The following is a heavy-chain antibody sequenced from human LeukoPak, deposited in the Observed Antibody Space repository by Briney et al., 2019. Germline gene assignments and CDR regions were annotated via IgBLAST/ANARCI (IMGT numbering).Heavy chain of an antibody. D-gene: IGHD3-22*01. V-gene: IGHV1-69*05. Sequence: GASVKVSCKASGGTFSSYAISWVRQAPGQGLEWMGGIIPIFGTANYAQKFQGRVTITTDESTSTAYMELSSLRSEDTAVYYCARRTYYYDSSGSSWFDPWGQGTLVTVSS. CDR1: GGTFSSYA. CDR2: IIPIFGTA. J-gene: IGHJ5*02. CDR3: ARRTYYYDSSGSSWFDP.